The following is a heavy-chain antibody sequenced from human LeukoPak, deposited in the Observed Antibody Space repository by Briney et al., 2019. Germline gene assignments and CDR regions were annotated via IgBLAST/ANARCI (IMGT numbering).Heavy chain of an antibody. V-gene: IGHV3-48*03. CDR2: ISSSGSTI. Sequence: GGSLRLSCAASGFTFSSYEMNWVRQAPGKGLEWVSCISSSGSTIVYADSVKGRSTISRDNAKNSLYLQMNSLRAEDTAVYYCAREDGGNYFDYWGQGTLVTVSS. CDR3: AREDGGNYFDY. CDR1: GFTFSSYE. J-gene: IGHJ4*02. D-gene: IGHD4-23*01.